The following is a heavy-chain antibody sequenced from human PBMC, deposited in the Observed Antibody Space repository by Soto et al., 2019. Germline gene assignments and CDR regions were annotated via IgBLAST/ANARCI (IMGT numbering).Heavy chain of an antibody. CDR3: AGRGYCTNGVCYTEAYEAFDI. V-gene: IGHV4-34*01. CDR1: GGSFSGYY. J-gene: IGHJ3*02. CDR2: INHSGST. D-gene: IGHD2-8*01. Sequence: SETLSLTCAVYGGSFSGYYWSWIRQPPGKGLEWIGEINHSGSTNYNPSLKSRVTISVDTSKNQFSLKLSSVTAADTAVYYCAGRGYCTNGVCYTEAYEAFDIWGQGTMVTVSS.